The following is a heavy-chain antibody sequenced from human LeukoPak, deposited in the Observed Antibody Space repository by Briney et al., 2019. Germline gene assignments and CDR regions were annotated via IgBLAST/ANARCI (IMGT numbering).Heavy chain of an antibody. V-gene: IGHV1-46*01. J-gene: IGHJ6*03. CDR2: INPSGGST. CDR1: GYTFTSYY. D-gene: IGHD1-26*01. CDR3: ASQGRSPVDNYYYYYYMDV. Sequence: ASVKVSCKASGYTFTSYYMHWVRQAPGQGLEWMGIINPSGGSTSYAQKFQGRVTMTRDMSTSTVYMELSSLRAEDTAVYYCASQGRSPVDNYYYYYYMDVWGKGTTVTVSS.